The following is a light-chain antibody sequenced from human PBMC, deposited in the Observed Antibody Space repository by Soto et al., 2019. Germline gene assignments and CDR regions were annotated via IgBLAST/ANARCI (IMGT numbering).Light chain of an antibody. V-gene: IGLV1-40*01. CDR1: SSNIGAGYD. CDR3: QSYDSSLR. Sequence: QPVLTQAPSVSGAPGQRVTISCTGSSSNIGAGYDVHWYQQLPGTAPKLLIYGNSNRPSGVPDRFSGSKSGTSASLAITGLQAEDEADYYCQSYDSSLRFGGGTKLTVL. CDR2: GNS. J-gene: IGLJ2*01.